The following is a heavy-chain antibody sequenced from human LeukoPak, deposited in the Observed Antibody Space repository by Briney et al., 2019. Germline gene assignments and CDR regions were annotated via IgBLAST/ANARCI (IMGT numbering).Heavy chain of an antibody. V-gene: IGHV3-7*01. CDR2: MNGDGNEK. Sequence: PGGSLRLSCVASGFSFSTYWMTWVRQAPGKGLEWVANMNGDGNEKNYLDTVKGRFTISRDNAKNSVYLQMSSLRVEDTATYYCTKGGHLDYWGQGTLVTVSS. CDR3: TKGGHLDY. CDR1: GFSFSTYW. D-gene: IGHD3-16*01. J-gene: IGHJ4*02.